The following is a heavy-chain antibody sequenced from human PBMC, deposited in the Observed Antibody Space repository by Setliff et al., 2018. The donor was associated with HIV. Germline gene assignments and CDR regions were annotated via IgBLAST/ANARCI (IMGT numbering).Heavy chain of an antibody. CDR2: ISPYNGEV. V-gene: IGHV1-18*01. J-gene: IGHJ5*02. CDR1: GYIFINYY. CDR3: ARFAVAGTKWSDP. Sequence: WASVKVSCKASGYIFINYYVTWVRQAPGQGLGWVGQISPYNGEVRYAQRFQGRITMTTHTSTTTAYMELRSLRSDDTAVYYCARFAVAGTKWSDPWGQGTLVTVSS. D-gene: IGHD6-19*01.